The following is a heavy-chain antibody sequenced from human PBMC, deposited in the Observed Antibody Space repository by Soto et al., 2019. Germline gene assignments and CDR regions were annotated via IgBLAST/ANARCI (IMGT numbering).Heavy chain of an antibody. V-gene: IGHV3-30*18. D-gene: IGHD6-19*01. Sequence: QVQLVESGGGVVQPGRSLRLSCAASGFTFSSYGMHWVRQAPGKGLEWVAVISYDRSNKYYADSVKGRFTISRDNSKNTLYLQMNGLRAEDTAVYYCAKDKRDGSRGWARWGGYWGQGTLVTVSS. CDR3: AKDKRDGSRGWARWGGY. J-gene: IGHJ4*02. CDR2: ISYDRSNK. CDR1: GFTFSSYG.